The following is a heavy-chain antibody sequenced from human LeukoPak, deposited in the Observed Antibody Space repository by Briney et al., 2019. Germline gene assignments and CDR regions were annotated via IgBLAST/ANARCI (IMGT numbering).Heavy chain of an antibody. J-gene: IGHJ6*02. V-gene: IGHV4-34*01. D-gene: IGHD2/OR15-2a*01. Sequence: SETLSLTCAVYGGSFSGYYWSWIRQPPGKGLEWIGQINHSGSTNYNPSLKSRVTISVDTSKNQCSLKLSSVTAADTAVYYCARLEYLSYYYGMDVWGQGTTVTVSS. CDR1: GGSFSGYY. CDR2: INHSGST. CDR3: ARLEYLSYYYGMDV.